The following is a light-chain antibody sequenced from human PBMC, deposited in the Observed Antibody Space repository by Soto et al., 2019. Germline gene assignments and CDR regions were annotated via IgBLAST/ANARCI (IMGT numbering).Light chain of an antibody. J-gene: IGLJ3*02. Sequence: QSALTQPPSASGSPGQSVTISCTGSTSDVGAYNYVAWYQQHPGKAPKLIIYEVNKRPSGVPDRFSGSKSGNTASLTVSGLQPDDEAEYWCAAWDDSLNGWLFGGGTQLTVL. V-gene: IGLV2-8*01. CDR3: AAWDDSLNGWL. CDR2: EVN. CDR1: TSDVGAYNY.